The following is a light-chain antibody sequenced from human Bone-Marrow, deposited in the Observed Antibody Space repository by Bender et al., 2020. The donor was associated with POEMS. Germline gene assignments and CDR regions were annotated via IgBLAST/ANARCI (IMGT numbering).Light chain of an antibody. CDR1: SSDVGAYNL. V-gene: IGLV2-14*03. Sequence: QSALTQPRSVSGSPGQSITISCTGASSDVGAYNLVSWFQQHPGKAPELMIYDVANRPSGVSNRFSGSKSDNTASLTISGLQAEDEADYYCSSYTSSSVYVFGTGTKVIVL. CDR3: SSYTSSSVYV. J-gene: IGLJ1*01. CDR2: DVA.